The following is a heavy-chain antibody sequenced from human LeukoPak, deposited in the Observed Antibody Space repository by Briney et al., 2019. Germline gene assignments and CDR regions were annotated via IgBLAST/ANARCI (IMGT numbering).Heavy chain of an antibody. CDR1: GFNFDHYT. V-gene: IGHV3-43*01. D-gene: IGHD3/OR15-3a*01. Sequence: PGGSLRLSSAASGFNFDHYTMHWVRQAPGKGLEWVSLFSWNGINTHYADSVKGRFTISRDNNKDSLYLQMNSLRTEDTALYYCARDNFGTIDYWGQGTPVTVSS. J-gene: IGHJ4*02. CDR2: FSWNGINT. CDR3: ARDNFGTIDY.